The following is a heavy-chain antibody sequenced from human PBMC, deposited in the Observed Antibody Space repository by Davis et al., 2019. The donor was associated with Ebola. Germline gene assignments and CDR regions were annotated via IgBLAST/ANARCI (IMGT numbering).Heavy chain of an antibody. CDR3: ARGYYDSTGNRYFDF. J-gene: IGHJ2*01. CDR1: GFTFSSYA. V-gene: IGHV3-53*04. Sequence: PGGSLRLSCVASGFTFSSYAMSWVRQAPGKGLEWVSVIYSGGTTNYADSVKGRFTISRHNSKNTLYLQINSLRAEDTAVYYCARGYYDSTGNRYFDFWGRGTLVTVSS. CDR2: IYSGGTT. D-gene: IGHD3-22*01.